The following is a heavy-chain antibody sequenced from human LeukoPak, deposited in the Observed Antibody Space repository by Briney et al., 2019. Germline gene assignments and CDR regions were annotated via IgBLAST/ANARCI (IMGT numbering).Heavy chain of an antibody. D-gene: IGHD5-24*01. V-gene: IGHV3-20*04. CDR3: ARGRMATTPADAFDI. CDR1: GFIVSSNH. CDR2: INWNGGST. Sequence: PGGSLRLSCAASGFIVSSNHMSWVRQAPGKGLEWVSGINWNGGSTGYADSVKGRFTISRDNAKNSLYLQMNSLRAEDTALYYCARGRMATTPADAFDIWGQGTMVTVSS. J-gene: IGHJ3*02.